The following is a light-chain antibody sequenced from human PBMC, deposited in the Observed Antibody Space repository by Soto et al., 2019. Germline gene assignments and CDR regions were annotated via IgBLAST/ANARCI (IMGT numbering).Light chain of an antibody. CDR2: GAS. J-gene: IGKJ1*01. CDR3: QQARGFPRT. Sequence: DIQMTQSPSSVSASVGDRITITCRASQDITKFLAWYQQTPGKAPKLLIRGASTLHSGVPSRFSGSGSGTNFSLIISSLQPEDFATYYCQQARGFPRTFGQGTKVDIK. CDR1: QDITKF. V-gene: IGKV1-12*01.